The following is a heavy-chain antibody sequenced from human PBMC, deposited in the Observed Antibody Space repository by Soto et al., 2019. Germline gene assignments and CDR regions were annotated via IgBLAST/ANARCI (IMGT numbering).Heavy chain of an antibody. V-gene: IGHV3-30-3*01. D-gene: IGHD2-21*01. J-gene: IGHJ4*02. Sequence: QVQLVESGGGVVQPGRSLRLSCAASGFNFNNYAMHWVRQAPGKGLEWVAIISPDGSNENYADSVKGRFTISRDNSKNPVELQMNRLTGEDTGFDHFPRLGGDGFPPLDYWGRGTLVTVSS. CDR2: ISPDGSNE. CDR1: GFNFNNYA. CDR3: PRLGGDGFPPLDY.